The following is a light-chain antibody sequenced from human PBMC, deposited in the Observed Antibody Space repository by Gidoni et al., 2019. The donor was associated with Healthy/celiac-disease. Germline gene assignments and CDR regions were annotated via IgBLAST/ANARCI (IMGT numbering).Light chain of an antibody. V-gene: IGKV3-11*01. J-gene: IGKJ1*01. Sequence: VLTQSSATLSSSPGERAIPSCRASQSVSSYLTWYQQKPGQAPRLLIYDASNRATVSPARFSGSRSGTNFTLTISSLEPGDFAVYYCQQRSNWPPWTFGQGTKVEIK. CDR1: QSVSSY. CDR2: DAS. CDR3: QQRSNWPPWT.